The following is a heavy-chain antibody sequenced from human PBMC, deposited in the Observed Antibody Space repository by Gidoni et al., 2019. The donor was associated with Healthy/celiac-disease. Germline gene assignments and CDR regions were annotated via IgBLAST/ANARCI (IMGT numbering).Heavy chain of an antibody. CDR2: ISWNSGSI. CDR1: GFTFDDYA. Sequence: EVQLVESGGGLVQPGRSLRLSCAASGFTFDDYAMHWVRQAPGKGLEWVSGISWNSGSIGYADSVKGRFTISRDNAKNSLYLQMNSLRAEDTALYHCAKGGVQWLARGGWFDPWGQGTLVTVSS. V-gene: IGHV3-9*01. D-gene: IGHD6-19*01. J-gene: IGHJ5*02. CDR3: AKGGVQWLARGGWFDP.